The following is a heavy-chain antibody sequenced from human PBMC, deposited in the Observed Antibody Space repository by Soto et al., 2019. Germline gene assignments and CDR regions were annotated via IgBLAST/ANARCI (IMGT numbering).Heavy chain of an antibody. CDR1: GGSISDYY. CDR3: AKVRGYSGYGPFDY. Sequence: SETLSLTCTVSGGSISDYYWTWIRQPPGKGLEWIGYIFYSGSTNYSPSLKSRVTISIDTSKNQFSLKLSSVTAADTAVYYCAKVRGYSGYGPFDYRGQGTLVTVSS. J-gene: IGHJ4*02. D-gene: IGHD5-12*01. V-gene: IGHV4-59*01. CDR2: IFYSGST.